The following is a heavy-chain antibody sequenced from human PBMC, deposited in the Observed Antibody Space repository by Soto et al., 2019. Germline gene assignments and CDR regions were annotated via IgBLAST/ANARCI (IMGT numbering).Heavy chain of an antibody. J-gene: IGHJ4*02. V-gene: IGHV4-39*01. CDR1: GGSISSSSYY. Sequence: SETLSLTCTVSGGSISSSSYYWGWIRQPPGKGLEWIGTIYYSGSTYYNPSLKSRVTISVDTSKNQFSLKLTSVTAADTAVFYCARHRNGGPDYWGQGTLVTVSS. D-gene: IGHD3-16*01. CDR3: ARHRNGGPDY. CDR2: IYYSGST.